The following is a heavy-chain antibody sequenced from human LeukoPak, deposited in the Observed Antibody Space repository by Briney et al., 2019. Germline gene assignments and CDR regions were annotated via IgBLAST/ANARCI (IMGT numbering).Heavy chain of an antibody. Sequence: KPSETLSLTCTVSGGSISSSSYYWGWIRQPPGKGLEWIGSIYYSGSTYYNPSLKSRVTISVDTSKNQFSRKLSSVTAADTAVYYCARGGRGMATIGGFDYWGQGTLVTVSS. D-gene: IGHD5-24*01. CDR2: IYYSGST. CDR1: GGSISSSSYY. V-gene: IGHV4-39*01. CDR3: ARGGRGMATIGGFDY. J-gene: IGHJ4*02.